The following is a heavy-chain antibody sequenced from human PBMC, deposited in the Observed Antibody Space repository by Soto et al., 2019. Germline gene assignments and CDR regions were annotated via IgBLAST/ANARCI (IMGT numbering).Heavy chain of an antibody. CDR2: MNPNSGNT. J-gene: IGHJ6*02. Sequence: ASVKVSCKASGYTFTSYDINWVRQATGQGLEWMGWMNPNSGNTGYAQKFQGRVTMARNTSISTAYMELSSLRSEDTAVYYCATRLGYCSGGSCRTHYCYGMDVWGQGTTVTVSS. V-gene: IGHV1-8*01. CDR1: GYTFTSYD. D-gene: IGHD2-15*01. CDR3: ATRLGYCSGGSCRTHYCYGMDV.